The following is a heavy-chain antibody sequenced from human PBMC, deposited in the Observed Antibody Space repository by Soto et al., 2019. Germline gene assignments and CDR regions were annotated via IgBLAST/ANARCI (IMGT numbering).Heavy chain of an antibody. CDR2: INSDGSTT. Sequence: VESLRLSCAASGFTFSTYWMHWVRQAPGKGLVWVSRINSDGSTTDYADSVRGRFTLSRDNAKNTLYLHMNSLRAEDTAVYYCVRDMQLWRLDSWGQGT. V-gene: IGHV3-74*01. CDR1: GFTFSTYW. D-gene: IGHD2-21*01. J-gene: IGHJ4*02. CDR3: VRDMQLWRLDS.